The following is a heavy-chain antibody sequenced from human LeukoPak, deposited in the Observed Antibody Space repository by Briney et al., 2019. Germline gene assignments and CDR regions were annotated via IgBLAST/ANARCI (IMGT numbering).Heavy chain of an antibody. J-gene: IGHJ4*02. CDR3: AGKGSYCSGGSCYLGAQYYFDY. V-gene: IGHV4-34*01. CDR1: GASFSGYY. Sequence: PSETLSLTCAVYGASFSGYYWSWICQPPGKGLEWMWEINHSVSTNYNPSLKGRVTISVDTSKSQFSLKLSSVTAADTAVYYCAGKGSYCSGGSCYLGAQYYFDYWGQGTLVTVSS. CDR2: INHSVST. D-gene: IGHD2-15*01.